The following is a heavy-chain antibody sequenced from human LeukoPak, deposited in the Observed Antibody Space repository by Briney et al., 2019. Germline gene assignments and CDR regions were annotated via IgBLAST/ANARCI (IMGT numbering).Heavy chain of an antibody. Sequence: GGSLRLSCAASGFTFSSYAMSWVRQAPGKGLEWVSAISGSGGSTYYADSVKGRFTISRDNSKNTLYLQMNSLRAEDTAVYYCAKTKSTYYYDSSGYYPFDYWGQGTLVTASS. CDR1: GFTFSSYA. CDR3: AKTKSTYYYDSSGYYPFDY. CDR2: ISGSGGST. J-gene: IGHJ4*02. V-gene: IGHV3-23*01. D-gene: IGHD3-22*01.